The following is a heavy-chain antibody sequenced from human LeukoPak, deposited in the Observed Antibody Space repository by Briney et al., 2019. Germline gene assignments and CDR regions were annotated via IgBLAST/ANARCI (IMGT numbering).Heavy chain of an antibody. CDR1: GFRSSDYW. J-gene: IGHJ5*02. Sequence: GGSLRLSCAASGFRSSDYWMHWVRHAPGKGLMWVSRMNSDWTTTNYADSVKGRFTISRDNAKNTLYLQMNSLRAEDTAVYYCARGRGPYGWFDPWGQGTLVTVSS. V-gene: IGHV3-74*01. CDR2: MNSDWTTT. D-gene: IGHD3-10*01. CDR3: ARGRGPYGWFDP.